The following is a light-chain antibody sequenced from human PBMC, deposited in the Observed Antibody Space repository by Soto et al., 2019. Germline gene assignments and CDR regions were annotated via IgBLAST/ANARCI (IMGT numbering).Light chain of an antibody. V-gene: IGKV3-15*01. CDR1: QTVDSN. CDR3: QQYNNWPL. Sequence: EIVLTQSPVIVSLSPGERATLSCRASQTVDSNLAWYQHKPGQAPRLLIFGASARATGIPARFSGSGSGTEFTLTISSLQSEDFAVYYCQQYNNWPLFGQGTRLEIK. J-gene: IGKJ5*01. CDR2: GAS.